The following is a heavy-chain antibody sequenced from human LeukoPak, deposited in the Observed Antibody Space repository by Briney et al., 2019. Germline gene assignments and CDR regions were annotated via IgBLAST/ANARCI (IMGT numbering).Heavy chain of an antibody. CDR2: INPNSGGT. J-gene: IGHJ4*02. CDR1: GYTFTGYY. D-gene: IGHD2-15*01. Sequence: ASVKVSCKASGYTFTGYYMHWVRQAPGQGLEWMGWINPNSGGTNYAQKSQGRVTMTRDTSISTAYMELSRLRSDDTAVYYCARYCSGGSCYPGYWGQGTLVTVSS. CDR3: ARYCSGGSCYPGY. V-gene: IGHV1-2*02.